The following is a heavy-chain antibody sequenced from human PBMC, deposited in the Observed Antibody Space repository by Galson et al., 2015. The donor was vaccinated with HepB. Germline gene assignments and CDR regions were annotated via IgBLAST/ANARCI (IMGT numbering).Heavy chain of an antibody. J-gene: IGHJ4*02. V-gene: IGHV4-30-4*01. D-gene: IGHD3-22*01. Sequence: TLSLTCTVSGGSISGDTYYWTWIRQPPGKGLELIGYIYHNGYTFYNASLKSRATISVDTSKNQFSLRLSSVTAADTAVYYCARGWHYYDSGSFSTWDYWGQGTLVAVSS. CDR1: GGSISGDTYY. CDR3: ARGWHYYDSGSFSTWDY. CDR2: IYHNGYT.